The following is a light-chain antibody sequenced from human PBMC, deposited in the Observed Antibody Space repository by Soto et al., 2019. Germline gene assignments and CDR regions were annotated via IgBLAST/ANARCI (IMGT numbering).Light chain of an antibody. V-gene: IGKV1-27*01. Sequence: DIQMTQSPSSLSASVGDRVTITCRASQGISTSLVWYQQKPGKAPNLLMYAASTLQSGVPSRFSGSGSGTEFSLTISSLQPEDVAPDYCQKYDSAPLTFGGGTKVAIK. CDR3: QKYDSAPLT. CDR2: AAS. CDR1: QGISTS. J-gene: IGKJ4*01.